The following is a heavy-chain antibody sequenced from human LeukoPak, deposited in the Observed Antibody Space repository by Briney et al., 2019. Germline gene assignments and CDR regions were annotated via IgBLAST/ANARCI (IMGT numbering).Heavy chain of an antibody. Sequence: GGSLRLSCAASGFTFSNAWMSWVRQAPGKGLGWVGRIKSKIDGATTDYAAPVKGRFTISRDDSKNTLFLQMNSLKTEDTAVYYCTTLVKGEDYFDYWGQGTLVTVSS. D-gene: IGHD3-10*01. CDR1: GFTFSNAW. J-gene: IGHJ4*02. CDR2: IKSKIDGATT. V-gene: IGHV3-15*01. CDR3: TTLVKGEDYFDY.